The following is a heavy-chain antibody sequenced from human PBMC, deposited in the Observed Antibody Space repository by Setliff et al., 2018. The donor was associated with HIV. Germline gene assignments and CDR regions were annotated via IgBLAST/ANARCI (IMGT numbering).Heavy chain of an antibody. CDR2: MSTDGGIK. CDR3: VRVYDAVVLAGRL. V-gene: IGHV3-30*03. J-gene: IGHJ4*02. Sequence: GGSLRLSCTASGFTFGEYAMSWVRQAPGKGLEWVAVMSTDGGIKIYADSVQGRFTISRDNSKNTLFLQMNTLRPEDTAVYYCVRVYDAVVLAGRLWGQGTLVTVSS. D-gene: IGHD2-2*01. CDR1: GFTFGEYA.